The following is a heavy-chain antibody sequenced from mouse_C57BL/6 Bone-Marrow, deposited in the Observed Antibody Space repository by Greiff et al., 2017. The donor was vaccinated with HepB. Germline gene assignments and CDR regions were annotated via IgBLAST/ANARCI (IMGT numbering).Heavy chain of an antibody. V-gene: IGHV1-64*01. CDR3: ARGYYYGSSLYDAMDY. D-gene: IGHD1-1*01. CDR1: GYTFTSYW. J-gene: IGHJ4*01. Sequence: QVQLQQPGAELVKPGASVKLSCKASGYTFTSYWIHWVKQRPGQGLEWIGMIHPNSGSTNYNEKFKSKATLTVDKSSSTAYMQLSSLTSEDSAVYYCARGYYYGSSLYDAMDYWGQGTSVTVSS. CDR2: IHPNSGST.